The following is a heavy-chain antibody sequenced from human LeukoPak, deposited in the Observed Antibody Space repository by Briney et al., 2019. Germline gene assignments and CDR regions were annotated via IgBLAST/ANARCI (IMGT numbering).Heavy chain of an antibody. CDR2: MNPNSGNT. CDR1: GYTFTSYD. CDR3: ARVDSSGFWFDP. V-gene: IGHV1-8*03. J-gene: IGHJ5*02. D-gene: IGHD3-22*01. Sequence: ASVKVSCKASGYTFTSYDINWVRQATGQGLEWMGWMNPNSGNTGYAQKFQGRVTITRNTSISTAYMELSSLRSEDTAVYYCARVDSSGFWFDPWGQGTLVTVSS.